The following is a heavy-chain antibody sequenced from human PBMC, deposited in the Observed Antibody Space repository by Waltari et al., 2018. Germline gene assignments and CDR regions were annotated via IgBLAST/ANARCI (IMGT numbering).Heavy chain of an antibody. J-gene: IGHJ2*01. D-gene: IGHD3-16*01. Sequence: QVQLVQSGAEVKKPGASVKVSCKASGYTFTSYDINWVRQATGQGLEWMGWMNPNSGNTDDAQKFQGRVTMTRNTSISTAYMELSSLRSEDTAVYYGARGRVWGSQGNWYFDLWGRGTLVTVSS. V-gene: IGHV1-8*01. CDR2: MNPNSGNT. CDR1: GYTFTSYD. CDR3: ARGRVWGSQGNWYFDL.